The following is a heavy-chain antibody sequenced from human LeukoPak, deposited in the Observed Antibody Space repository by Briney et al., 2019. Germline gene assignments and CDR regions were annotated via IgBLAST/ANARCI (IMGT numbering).Heavy chain of an antibody. V-gene: IGHV4-39*01. CDR1: GGSISSSSYY. D-gene: IGHD2-21*02. CDR2: IYYSGST. Sequence: PSETLSLTCTGSGGSISSSSYYWGWIRQPPGKGLEWIGSIYYSGSTYYNPSLKSRVTISVDTSKNQLSLKLSSVTAADTAVYYCARHGGGAATANAFDIWGQGTMVTVSS. CDR3: ARHGGGAATANAFDI. J-gene: IGHJ3*02.